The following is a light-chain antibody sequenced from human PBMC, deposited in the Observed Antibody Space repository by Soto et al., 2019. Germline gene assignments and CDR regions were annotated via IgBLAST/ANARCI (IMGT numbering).Light chain of an antibody. Sequence: QSALTQPASLSGSPGQSITITCTGSNNDIGADKFVSLYRQHPGEAPKLLIFDVSDRPGGVSHRFSDDKSGNKASMPISRLQAEDESDYYCTSFTTNISFLFGTGTQLTVL. V-gene: IGLV2-14*03. CDR2: DVS. CDR3: TSFTTNISFL. CDR1: NNDIGADKF. J-gene: IGLJ1*01.